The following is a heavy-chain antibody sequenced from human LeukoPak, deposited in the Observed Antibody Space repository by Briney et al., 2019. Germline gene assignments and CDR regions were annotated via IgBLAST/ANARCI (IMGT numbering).Heavy chain of an antibody. CDR3: ARRSSGYDGYYFDY. D-gene: IGHD5-12*01. Sequence: EASVEVSCKASGYTFTSYDINWVRQATGQGLEWMGWMNPNSGNTGYAQKFQGRVTMTRNTSISTAYMELSSLRSEDTAVYYCARRSSGYDGYYFDYWGQGTLVTVSS. J-gene: IGHJ4*02. CDR1: GYTFTSYD. V-gene: IGHV1-8*01. CDR2: MNPNSGNT.